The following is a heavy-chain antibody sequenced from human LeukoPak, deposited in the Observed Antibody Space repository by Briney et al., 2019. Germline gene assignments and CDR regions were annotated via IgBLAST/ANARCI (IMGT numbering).Heavy chain of an antibody. CDR3: ARDSQVGYCSGGTCLPYCQH. J-gene: IGHJ1*01. CDR1: GNTFNNYG. CDR2: IIPILGIT. Sequence: SVKVSCKASGNTFNNYGITWVRQAPGQGLEWMGRIIPILGITNYAQHFRGRVTITADESTTTAYMELSSLRSEDTAVYYCARDSQVGYCSGGTCLPYCQHWGQGTLVTVSS. D-gene: IGHD2-15*01. V-gene: IGHV1-69*04.